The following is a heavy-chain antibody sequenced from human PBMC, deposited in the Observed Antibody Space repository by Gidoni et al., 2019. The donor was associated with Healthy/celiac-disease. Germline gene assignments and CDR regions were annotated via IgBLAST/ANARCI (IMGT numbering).Heavy chain of an antibody. J-gene: IGHJ4*02. CDR2: IYYSGST. V-gene: IGHV4-31*03. CDR1: GGSISSGGYY. D-gene: IGHD3-22*01. Sequence: QVQLQESGPGLVKPSQTLSLTCTFSGGSISSGGYYWSWIRQHPGKGLEWIGYIYYSGSTYYNPSLKSRVTISVDTSKNQFSLKLSSVTAADTAVYYCARVKASSGYYPFDYWGQGTLVTVSS. CDR3: ARVKASSGYYPFDY.